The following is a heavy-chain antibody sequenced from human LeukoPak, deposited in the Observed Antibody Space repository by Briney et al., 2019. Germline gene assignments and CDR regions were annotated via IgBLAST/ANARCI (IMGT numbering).Heavy chain of an antibody. V-gene: IGHV3-33*01. CDR1: GFVFSNYD. CDR2: IWLDGSAT. CDR3: ARDLNREDFDY. J-gene: IGHJ4*02. D-gene: IGHD1-14*01. Sequence: GGSLRLSCAASGFVFSNYDMHWVRQAPGKGLEWVAIIWLDGSATYYGDSVKGRFTVSRDNSNNTLYLQMNSLRVEDTAVYYCARDLNREDFDYWGQGTLVAASS.